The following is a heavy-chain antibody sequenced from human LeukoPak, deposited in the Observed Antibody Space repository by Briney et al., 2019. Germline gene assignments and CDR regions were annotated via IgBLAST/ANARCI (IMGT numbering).Heavy chain of an antibody. CDR3: AREGDDYGDYED. J-gene: IGHJ4*02. CDR2: IYYSGST. V-gene: IGHV4-39*02. Sequence: PSETLSLTCTVSGGSISSSSYYWGWIRQPPGKGLEWIGSIYYSGSTYYNPSLKSRVTISVDTSKNQFSLKLSSVTAADTAVYHCAREGDDYGDYEDWGQGTLVTVSS. CDR1: GGSISSSSYY. D-gene: IGHD4-17*01.